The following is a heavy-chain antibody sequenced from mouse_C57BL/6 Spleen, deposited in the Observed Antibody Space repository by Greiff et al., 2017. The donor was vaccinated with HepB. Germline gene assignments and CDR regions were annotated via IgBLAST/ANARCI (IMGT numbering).Heavy chain of an antibody. CDR2: IRLKSDNYAT. CDR1: GFTFSNYW. CDR3: TLITTVVPSFDY. D-gene: IGHD1-1*01. Sequence: EVKVVESGGGLVQPRGSMKLSCVASGFTFSNYWMNWVRQSPEKGLEWVAQIRLKSDNYATHYAESVKGRFTISRDDSKSSVYLQMNNLRAEDTGIYYCTLITTVVPSFDYWGQGTTLTVSS. J-gene: IGHJ2*01. V-gene: IGHV6-3*01.